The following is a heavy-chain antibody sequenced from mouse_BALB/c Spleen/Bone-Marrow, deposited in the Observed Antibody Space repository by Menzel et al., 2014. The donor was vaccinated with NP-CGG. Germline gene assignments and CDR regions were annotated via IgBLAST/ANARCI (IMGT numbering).Heavy chain of an antibody. CDR2: IYPGSGNT. D-gene: IGHD1-1*01. CDR3: ARPPYYYGSRPYWYFDV. J-gene: IGHJ1*01. V-gene: IGHV1-84*02. Sequence: QVQLQQSGPELVKPGASVKISCKASGYTFTDYCINWVKQKPGQGLEWIGWIYPGSGNTQYNEKFKGKATLTVDTSSNTAYMQLSSLTSEGTAVHFCARPPYYYGSRPYWYFDVWGAGTTVTVPS. CDR1: GYTFTDYC.